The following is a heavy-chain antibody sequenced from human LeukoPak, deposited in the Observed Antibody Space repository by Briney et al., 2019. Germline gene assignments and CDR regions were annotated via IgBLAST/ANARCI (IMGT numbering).Heavy chain of an antibody. V-gene: IGHV3-53*01. J-gene: IGHJ5*02. D-gene: IGHD6-6*01. CDR1: GFSVSNKY. Sequence: PGGSLRLSCAASGFSVSNKYMSWVRQAPGKGLEWVSVIYTGGDTYYADSVRGRFTISRDNSKNTVNLQMNSLRAEDTAVYYCTRKAAPGVGSWFDPWGQGTLVTVSS. CDR2: IYTGGDT. CDR3: TRKAAPGVGSWFDP.